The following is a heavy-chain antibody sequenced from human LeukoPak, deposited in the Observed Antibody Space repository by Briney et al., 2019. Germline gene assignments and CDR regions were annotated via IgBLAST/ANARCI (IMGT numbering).Heavy chain of an antibody. Sequence: SETLSLTCAVYGGSFSGYYWSWIRQPPGKGLEWIGEINHSGSTNYNPSLKSRVTISVDTSKNQFSLKLSSVTAADTAVYYCARGRRGGSYLASGWYTDYWGQGTLVTVSS. CDR3: ARGRRGGSYLASGWYTDY. J-gene: IGHJ4*02. CDR1: GGSFSGYY. CDR2: INHSGST. D-gene: IGHD1-26*01. V-gene: IGHV4-34*01.